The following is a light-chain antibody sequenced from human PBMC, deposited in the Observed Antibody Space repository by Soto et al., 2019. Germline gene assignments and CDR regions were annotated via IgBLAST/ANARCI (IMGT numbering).Light chain of an antibody. CDR1: SSNIGAGYD. Sequence: QTVVTQPPSVSGAPGQRVTISCTGSSSNIGAGYDVHWYQQLPGTAPKLSIYSNSNRPSGVPDRFSGSKSGTSGSLAITGLQAEDEAEYYCQSYDSSLSGFVVFVGGTKLTV. J-gene: IGLJ2*01. V-gene: IGLV1-40*01. CDR2: SNS. CDR3: QSYDSSLSGFVV.